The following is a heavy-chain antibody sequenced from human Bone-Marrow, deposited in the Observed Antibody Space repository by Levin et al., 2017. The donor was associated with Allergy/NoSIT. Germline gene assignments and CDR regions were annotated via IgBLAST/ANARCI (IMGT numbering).Heavy chain of an antibody. CDR3: AREQQLVPLYYYYGMDV. D-gene: IGHD6-13*01. J-gene: IGHJ6*02. Sequence: GGSLRLSCAASGFTFSSYSMNWVRQAPGKGLEWVSSISSSSSYIYYADSVKGRFTISRDNAKNSLYLQMNSLRAEDTAVYYCAREQQLVPLYYYYGMDVWGQGTTVTVSS. CDR2: ISSSSSYI. V-gene: IGHV3-21*01. CDR1: GFTFSSYS.